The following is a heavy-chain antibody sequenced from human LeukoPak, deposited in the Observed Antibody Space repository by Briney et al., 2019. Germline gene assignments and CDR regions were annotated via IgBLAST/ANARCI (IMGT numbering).Heavy chain of an antibody. CDR3: ANGPVPAIEY. CDR2: ITGSGGST. Sequence: GGSLRLSCAPSGFTFSSYAMSGARQAPGKGREWVSAITGSGGSTSYADSVKGRFTISRDNSKNTLYLQMNSLRAEDTAVYYCANGPVPAIEYWGQGNLGTVSS. V-gene: IGHV3-23*01. CDR1: GFTFSSYA. D-gene: IGHD2-2*01. J-gene: IGHJ4*02.